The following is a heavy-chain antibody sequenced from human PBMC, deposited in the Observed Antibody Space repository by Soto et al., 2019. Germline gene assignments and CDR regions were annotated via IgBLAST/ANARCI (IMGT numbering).Heavy chain of an antibody. V-gene: IGHV3-23*01. CDR2: ISGSGGST. J-gene: IGHJ4*02. Sequence: GGSLRLSCAASGFTFSSYAMSWVRQAPGKGLEWVSAISGSGGSTYYADSVKGRFTISRDNSKNTLYLQMNSLRAEDTAVYYCARATTVTTFWDYWGQGTLVTVSS. D-gene: IGHD4-4*01. CDR3: ARATTVTTFWDY. CDR1: GFTFSSYA.